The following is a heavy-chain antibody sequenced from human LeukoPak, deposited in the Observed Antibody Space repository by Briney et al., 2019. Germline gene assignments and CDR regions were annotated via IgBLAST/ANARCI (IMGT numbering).Heavy chain of an antibody. CDR2: IYYSGSA. CDR1: GGSISSYY. CDR3: ARHPGYYYYYMDV. Sequence: SETLSLTCAVSGGSISSYYWSWIRQPPGKGLEWIGYIYYSGSANYNPSLKSRVTISVDTSKNQFSLKLSSVTAADTAVYYCARHPGYYYYYMDVWGKGTTVTISS. V-gene: IGHV4-59*08. J-gene: IGHJ6*03.